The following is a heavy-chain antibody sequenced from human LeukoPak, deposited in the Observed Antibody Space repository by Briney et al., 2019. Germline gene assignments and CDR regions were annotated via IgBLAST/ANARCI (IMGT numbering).Heavy chain of an antibody. Sequence: GGSLRLSCAASGFTFSSYGMHWVRQAPGKGLEWVAVISYDGSNKYYADSVKGRFTISRDNSKNTLYLQMNSLRAEHTAVYYCAKGGQLYYYYYYMDVWGKGTTVTVSS. J-gene: IGHJ6*03. CDR1: GFTFSSYG. V-gene: IGHV3-30*18. CDR3: AKGGQLYYYYYYMDV. D-gene: IGHD6-6*01. CDR2: ISYDGSNK.